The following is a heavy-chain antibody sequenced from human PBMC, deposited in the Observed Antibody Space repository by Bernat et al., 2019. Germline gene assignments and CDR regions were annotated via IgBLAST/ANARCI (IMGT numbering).Heavy chain of an antibody. J-gene: IGHJ6*02. CDR2: IYSGGST. V-gene: IGHV3-53*01. CDR3: AGDQSYYYYFGMDV. Sequence: EVQLVESGGGLIQPGGSLRLSCAASGFTVSSNYMSWVRQAPGKGLEWVSVIYSGGSTYYADSVKGRFTISRDNSKNTLYLQMNSLRAEDTAVLFLAGDQSYYYYFGMDVWGQGTTVTVSS. CDR1: GFTVSSNY.